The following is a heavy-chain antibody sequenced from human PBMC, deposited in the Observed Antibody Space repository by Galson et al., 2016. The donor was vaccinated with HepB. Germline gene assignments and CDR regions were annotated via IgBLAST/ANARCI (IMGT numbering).Heavy chain of an antibody. CDR2: IIPNNGKT. Sequence: SVKVSCKASGYTFTAYYFHWVRQAPGQGLEWMGWIIPNNGKTNYAQKFQGRVTMTVDTSISTAYMELSSLTSDDTAVYYCARVPLGGGHGLLDYWGQGTVVTVSS. CDR3: ARVPLGGGHGLLDY. J-gene: IGHJ4*02. V-gene: IGHV1-2*02. CDR1: GYTFTAYY. D-gene: IGHD3-16*01.